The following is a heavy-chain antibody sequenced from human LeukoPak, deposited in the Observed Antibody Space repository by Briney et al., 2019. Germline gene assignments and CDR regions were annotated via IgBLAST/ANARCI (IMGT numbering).Heavy chain of an antibody. CDR3: ATYYYGSGSYYNVRVGWFDP. J-gene: IGHJ5*02. Sequence: GSLRLSCAASGFTFSDYYMSWIRQAPGKGLEWIGEINHSGSTYYNPSLKSRVTISVDTSKNQFSLKLSSVTAADTAVYYCATYYYGSGSYYNVRVGWFDPWGQGTLVTVSS. V-gene: IGHV4-34*08. CDR1: GFTFSDYY. CDR2: INHSGST. D-gene: IGHD3-10*01.